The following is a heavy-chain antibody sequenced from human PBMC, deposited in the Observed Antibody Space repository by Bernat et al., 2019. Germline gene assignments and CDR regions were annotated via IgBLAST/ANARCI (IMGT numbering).Heavy chain of an antibody. CDR2: IYSGGST. J-gene: IGHJ6*03. V-gene: IGHV3-66*01. D-gene: IGHD2-2*01. CDR3: AGEWWDIVVVPAARYYYYMDV. Sequence: EVQLVESGGGLVQPGGSLRLSCAASGFTVSSNYMSWVRQAPGKGLEWVSVIYSGGSTYYADSVKGRFTISRDNSKNTLYLQMNSLRAEDTAVYYCAGEWWDIVVVPAARYYYYMDVWGQGTTVTVSS. CDR1: GFTVSSNY.